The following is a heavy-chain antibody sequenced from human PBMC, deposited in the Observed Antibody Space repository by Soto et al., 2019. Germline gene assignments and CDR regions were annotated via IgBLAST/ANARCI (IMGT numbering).Heavy chain of an antibody. CDR1: GDSVSTNSAT. CDR2: TYYRSKWDY. CDR3: ARLIGNSWLDS. J-gene: IGHJ5*01. Sequence: SQTLSLTCAISGDSVSTNSATWDWIRQSPSRGLEWLGRTYYRSKWDYDYAASVKGRININRDTSNNQVSLHLDSVTPDDTAVYYCARLIGNSWLDSWGQGTLVTVSS. D-gene: IGHD2-8*01. V-gene: IGHV6-1*01.